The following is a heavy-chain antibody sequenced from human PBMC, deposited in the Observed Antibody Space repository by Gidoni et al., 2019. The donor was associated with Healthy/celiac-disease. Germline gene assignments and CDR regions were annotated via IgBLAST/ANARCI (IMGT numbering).Heavy chain of an antibody. CDR3: ARGGPYYDSSGYSRPY. CDR2: ISSSSSTI. CDR1: GFTFSSYS. D-gene: IGHD3-22*01. Sequence: EVQLVESGGGLVQPGGSLRLSCAASGFTFSSYSMNWVRQAPGKGLEWVSYISSSSSTIYYADSVKGRFTISRDNAKNSLYLQMNSLRAEDTAVYYCARGGPYYDSSGYSRPYWGQGTLVTVSS. V-gene: IGHV3-48*01. J-gene: IGHJ4*02.